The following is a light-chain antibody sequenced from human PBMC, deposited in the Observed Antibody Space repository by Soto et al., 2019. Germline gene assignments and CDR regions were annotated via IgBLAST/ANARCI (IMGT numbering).Light chain of an antibody. CDR3: QQYHNWPPA. J-gene: IGKJ2*01. Sequence: EIVMTQSPATLSLSPGERATLSCRASQGLGSDLAWYQQQFGQAPRLLIYGASTRATGIPARFSGSGSETEFTLTISSLQSEDFAVYFCQQYHNWPPAFGQGTKLDIK. CDR2: GAS. V-gene: IGKV3-15*01. CDR1: QGLGSD.